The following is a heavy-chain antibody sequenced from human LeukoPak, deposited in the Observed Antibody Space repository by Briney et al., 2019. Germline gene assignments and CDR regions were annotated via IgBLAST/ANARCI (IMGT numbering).Heavy chain of an antibody. D-gene: IGHD2-2*01. CDR3: ARARIVVVQAAIPLVGEFDY. CDR2: IDDSGST. J-gene: IGHJ4*02. Sequence: LRLSCAASGFTVSSNYMSWIRQPPGKGLEWMGYIDDSGSTYYNPSLKSRVTISVDTSKNQFSMKLSSVTAADTAVYYCARARIVVVQAAIPLVGEFDYWGQGTLVTVSS. V-gene: IGHV4-30-4*08. CDR1: GFTVSSNY.